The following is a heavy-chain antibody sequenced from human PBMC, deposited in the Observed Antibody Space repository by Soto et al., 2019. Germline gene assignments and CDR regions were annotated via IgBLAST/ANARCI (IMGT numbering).Heavy chain of an antibody. CDR1: GGSISSGDYY. J-gene: IGHJ6*03. Sequence: SETLSLTCTVSGGSISSGDYYWTWIRQPPGKGLEWIGYIYYSGTTNYNPSLKSRLTISVDTSKNQFSLKLSSVTAADTAVYYCARHGPPDYGDKTSPHYYYMDVWGKGTTVTVSS. D-gene: IGHD4-17*01. CDR2: IYYSGTT. CDR3: ARHGPPDYGDKTSPHYYYMDV. V-gene: IGHV4-30-4*01.